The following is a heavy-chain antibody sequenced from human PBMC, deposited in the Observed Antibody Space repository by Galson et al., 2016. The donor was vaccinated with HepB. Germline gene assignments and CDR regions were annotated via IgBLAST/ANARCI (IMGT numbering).Heavy chain of an antibody. CDR2: IKEDGSEK. D-gene: IGHD3-22*01. CDR3: ARARGRSGYYFD. CDR1: GFIFRSYW. V-gene: IGHV3-7*01. Sequence: SLRLSCAASGFIFRSYWMGWVRQAPGKGLEWVGNIKEDGSEKHYVESVKGRLTISRDNTKNSLYLQMNSLRVDDTAVYYCARARGRSGYYFDWGQGTLVTVS. J-gene: IGHJ4*02.